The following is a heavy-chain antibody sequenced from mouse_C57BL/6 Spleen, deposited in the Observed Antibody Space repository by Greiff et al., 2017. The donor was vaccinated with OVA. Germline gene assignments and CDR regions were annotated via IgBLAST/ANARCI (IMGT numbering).Heavy chain of an antibody. V-gene: IGHV10-1*01. CDR1: GFSFNTYA. J-gene: IGHJ4*01. CDR2: IRSKSNNYAT. CDR3: VRHDEEVYAMDY. D-gene: IGHD2-3*01. Sequence: VQLKESGGGLVQPKGSLKLSCAASGFSFNTYAMNWVRQAPGKGLEWVARIRSKSNNYATYYADSVKDRFTISRDDSESMLYLQMNNLKTEDTAMYYCVRHDEEVYAMDYWGQGTSVTVSS.